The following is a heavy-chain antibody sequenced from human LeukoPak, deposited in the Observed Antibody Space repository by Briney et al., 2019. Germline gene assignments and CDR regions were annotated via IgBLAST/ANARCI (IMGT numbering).Heavy chain of an antibody. J-gene: IGHJ4*02. D-gene: IGHD2-2*01. Sequence: GGSLRLSCAASGFTFSSYDMHWVRQAPGKGLEWVALISYDGSNKYYADSVKGRFTISRDNSKNTLYLQMNSLRAEDTAVYYCARSVRYRSLYYFDYWGQGTLVTVSS. CDR1: GFTFSSYD. CDR3: ARSVRYRSLYYFDY. V-gene: IGHV3-30*04. CDR2: ISYDGSNK.